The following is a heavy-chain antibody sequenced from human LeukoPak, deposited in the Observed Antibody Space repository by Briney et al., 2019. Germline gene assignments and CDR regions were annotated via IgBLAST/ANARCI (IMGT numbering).Heavy chain of an antibody. V-gene: IGHV6-1*01. J-gene: IGHJ4*01. CDR2: TYYRSTWYY. CDR1: GDSVSSNSGA. Sequence: SQTLSLTCAISGDSVSSNSGAWNWIRQSPSRGLEWLGRTYYRSTWYYEYAVSVKSRITINPDTSNNQFSLQLNSVTPEDTAVYYCATGAGYTYPTYYFEYWGQGTQVTVSS. CDR3: ATGAGYTYPTYYFEY. D-gene: IGHD5-18*01.